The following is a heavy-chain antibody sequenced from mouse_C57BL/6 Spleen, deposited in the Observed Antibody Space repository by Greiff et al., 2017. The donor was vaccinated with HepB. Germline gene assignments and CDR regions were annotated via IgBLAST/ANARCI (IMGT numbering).Heavy chain of an antibody. J-gene: IGHJ1*03. CDR1: GYTFTSYW. CDR3: ARSRVGIYYGYDVDWYFDV. Sequence: QVQLKESGAELAKPGASVKLSCKASGYTFTSYWMHWVKQRPGQGLEWIGYINPSSGYTKYNQKFKDKATLTADKSSSTAYMQLSSLTYEDSAVYYCARSRVGIYYGYDVDWYFDVWGTGTTVTVSS. V-gene: IGHV1-7*01. D-gene: IGHD2-2*01. CDR2: INPSSGYT.